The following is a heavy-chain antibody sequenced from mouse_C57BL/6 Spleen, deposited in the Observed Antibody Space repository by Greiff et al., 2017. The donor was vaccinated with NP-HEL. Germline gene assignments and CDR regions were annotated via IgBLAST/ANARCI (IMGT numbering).Heavy chain of an antibody. V-gene: IGHV1-64*01. J-gene: IGHJ3*01. CDR1: GYTFTSYW. Sequence: QVQLQQPGAELVKPGASVKLSCKASGYTFTSYWMHWVKQRPGQGLEWIGMIHPNSGSTNYNEKFKSKSTLTVDKSSSTAYMQLSSLTSEDSAVYYCARVPADYGSTWFAYWGQGTTVTVSA. D-gene: IGHD1-1*01. CDR3: ARVPADYGSTWFAY. CDR2: IHPNSGST.